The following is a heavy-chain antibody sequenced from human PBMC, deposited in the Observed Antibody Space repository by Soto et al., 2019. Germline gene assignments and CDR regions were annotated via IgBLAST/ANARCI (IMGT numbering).Heavy chain of an antibody. CDR2: INHSGST. V-gene: IGHV4-34*01. D-gene: IGHD5-18*01. Sequence: SETLSLTCAVYGGSFSGYYWSWIRQPPGKGLEWIGEINHSGSTNYNPSLKSRVTISVDTSKNQFSLKLSSVTAADTAVYYCARERWNSYGNYGMDVWGQGTTVTVSS. J-gene: IGHJ6*02. CDR1: GGSFSGYY. CDR3: ARERWNSYGNYGMDV.